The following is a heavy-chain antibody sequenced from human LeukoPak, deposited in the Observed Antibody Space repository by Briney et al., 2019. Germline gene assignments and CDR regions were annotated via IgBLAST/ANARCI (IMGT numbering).Heavy chain of an antibody. J-gene: IGHJ5*02. V-gene: IGHV4-30-2*01. CDR2: TYHSGST. CDR1: GGSISSGGYS. Sequence: SETLSLTCAVSGGSISSGGYSWSWIRQPPGKGLEWIGYTYHSGSTYYNPSLKSRVTISVDRSKNQFSLKLSSVTAADTAVYYCARGVVVVPAAIGAYWFDPWGQGTLVTVSS. D-gene: IGHD2-2*01. CDR3: ARGVVVVPAAIGAYWFDP.